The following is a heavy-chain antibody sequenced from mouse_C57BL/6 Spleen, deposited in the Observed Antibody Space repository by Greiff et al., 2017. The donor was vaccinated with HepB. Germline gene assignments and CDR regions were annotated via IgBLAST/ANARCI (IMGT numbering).Heavy chain of an antibody. Sequence: QIQLQQPGAELVKPGASVKLSCKASGYTFTSYWMHWVKQRPGRGLEWIGRIDPNSGGTKYNEKFKSQATLTVDKPSSTAYMQLSSLTSEDSAVYYCARSGDYDGVPVDYWGQGTTLTVSS. CDR2: IDPNSGGT. CDR3: ARSGDYDGVPVDY. CDR1: GYTFTSYW. D-gene: IGHD2-4*01. V-gene: IGHV1-72*01. J-gene: IGHJ2*01.